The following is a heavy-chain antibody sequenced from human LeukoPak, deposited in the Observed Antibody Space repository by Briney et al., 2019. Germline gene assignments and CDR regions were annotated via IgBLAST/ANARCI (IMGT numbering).Heavy chain of an antibody. CDR1: GFTFSSYG. CDR3: AKDLRTIWFGDSGEAYYYYYMDV. V-gene: IGHV3-30*02. J-gene: IGHJ6*03. Sequence: PGGSLRLSCAASGFTFSSYGMHWVRQAPGKGLEWVAFIRYDGSNKYYADSVKGRFTISRDNSKNTLYLQMNSLRAEDTAVYYCAKDLRTIWFGDSGEAYYYYYMDVWGKGTTVTISS. D-gene: IGHD3-10*01. CDR2: IRYDGSNK.